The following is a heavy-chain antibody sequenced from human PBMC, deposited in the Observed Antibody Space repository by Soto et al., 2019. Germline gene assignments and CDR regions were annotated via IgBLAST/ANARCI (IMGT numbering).Heavy chain of an antibody. CDR1: VFTSSG. V-gene: IGHV1-18*04. CDR3: ARAGLLGLFDAYDL. Sequence: QLVQSGAEVKKPGASVKVSCKASVFTSSGISWVRQAPGQRLEWMGWISTHNGNTIYAQKFQGRVIMTMDTSTTTVYMESRSLRPEDPAVYLCARAGLLGLFDAYDLWGQGTMVTVS. D-gene: IGHD3-10*01. CDR2: ISTHNGNT. J-gene: IGHJ3*01.